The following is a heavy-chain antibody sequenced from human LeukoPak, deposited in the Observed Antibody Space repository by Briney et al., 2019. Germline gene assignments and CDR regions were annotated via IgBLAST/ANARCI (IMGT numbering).Heavy chain of an antibody. Sequence: GGSLRLSCAASGFTLDDYGMSWVRQVPGKGLEWVSVIYSGGSTYYADSVKGRFTITRDNSKNTLYLQMNSLRAEDTAVYYCARGEGTLLWGQGTLVTVSS. CDR1: GFTLDDYG. CDR3: ARGEGTLL. CDR2: IYSGGST. D-gene: IGHD1-26*01. J-gene: IGHJ4*02. V-gene: IGHV3-66*01.